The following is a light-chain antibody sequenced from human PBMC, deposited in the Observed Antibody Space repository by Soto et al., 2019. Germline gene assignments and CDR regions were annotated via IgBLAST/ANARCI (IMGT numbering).Light chain of an antibody. Sequence: EIGLTQSPGTLSFSPGERATLSCRASQSFSSSYLAWYQQKPGQAPRLLIYGASSRATGIPDRFSGSGSGTDFTLTISRLEPEDCAVYYCQQYGSSVYTFGQGTKLEIK. J-gene: IGKJ2*01. CDR1: QSFSSSY. CDR3: QQYGSSVYT. V-gene: IGKV3-20*01. CDR2: GAS.